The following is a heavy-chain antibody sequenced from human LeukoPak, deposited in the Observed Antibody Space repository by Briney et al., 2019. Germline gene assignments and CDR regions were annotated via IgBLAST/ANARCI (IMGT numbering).Heavy chain of an antibody. CDR2: IYHSGTT. Sequence: SETLSLTCAVSGVAISRGGYAWNWIRQPPGKGLEWIAYIYHSGTTYYNPSLKSRVTISVDTSKNQFSLKVNSVTAADTAVYYCARRGYTYGWGWFDPWGQGTLVTVSS. V-gene: IGHV4-30-2*01. CDR1: GVAISRGGYA. CDR3: ARRGYTYGWGWFDP. D-gene: IGHD5-18*01. J-gene: IGHJ5*02.